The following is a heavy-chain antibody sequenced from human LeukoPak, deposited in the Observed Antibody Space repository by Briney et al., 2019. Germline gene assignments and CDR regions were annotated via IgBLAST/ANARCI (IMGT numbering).Heavy chain of an antibody. CDR1: GGSFSSYY. Sequence: SETLSLTCAVSGGSFSSYYWSWIRQPPGKGLEWIGEINHSGSTNYNPSLKSRVTISVDTSKNQFSLKLTSVTAADTAVYYCARGFSYYYMDVWGKGTTVTVSS. CDR2: INHSGST. CDR3: ARGFSYYYMDV. J-gene: IGHJ6*03. V-gene: IGHV4-34*01.